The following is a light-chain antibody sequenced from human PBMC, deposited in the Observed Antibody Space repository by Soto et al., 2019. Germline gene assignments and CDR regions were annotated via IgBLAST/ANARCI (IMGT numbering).Light chain of an antibody. V-gene: IGLV1-40*01. CDR1: SSNIGAGYG. CDR2: GNS. CDR3: QSYDSSLSGYV. J-gene: IGLJ1*01. Sequence: QSALTQPPSVSGAPGQRVTISCTGSSSNIGAGYGVHWYQQLPGTAPKLLIYGNSNRPSGVPDRFSGSKSGTSASLAITGLQAEDEADYSCQSYDSSLSGYVFGTGTKLTVL.